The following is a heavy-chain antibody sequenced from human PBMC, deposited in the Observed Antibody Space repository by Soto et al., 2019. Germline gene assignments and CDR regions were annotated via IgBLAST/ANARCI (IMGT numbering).Heavy chain of an antibody. V-gene: IGHV3-33*01. CDR2: IWYDGSNK. J-gene: IGHJ4*02. Sequence: QVQLVESGGGVVQPGRSLRLSCAASGFTFSSYGMHWVRQAPGKGLEWVAVIWYDGSNKYYADSVKGRFTISRDNSKNTLYLQMNSLRAEDTAVYYCARGHIAVAGTDYWGQGTLVTVSS. CDR3: ARGHIAVAGTDY. CDR1: GFTFSSYG. D-gene: IGHD6-19*01.